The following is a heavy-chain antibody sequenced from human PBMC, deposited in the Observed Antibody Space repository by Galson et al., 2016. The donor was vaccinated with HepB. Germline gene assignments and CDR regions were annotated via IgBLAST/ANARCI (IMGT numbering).Heavy chain of an antibody. CDR3: ARNMLRAAYFDY. CDR2: ITGSSDFI. J-gene: IGHJ4*02. CDR1: GFTFSSSE. V-gene: IGHV3-48*02. D-gene: IGHD2-15*01. Sequence: SLRLSCAASGFTFSSSEMNWLRQAPGKGLEWVSYITGSSDFIKYADSVKGRFTVSRDNAKNSEYLHMNSLRDEDTAVYFCARNMLRAAYFDYWSQGTLVTVSS.